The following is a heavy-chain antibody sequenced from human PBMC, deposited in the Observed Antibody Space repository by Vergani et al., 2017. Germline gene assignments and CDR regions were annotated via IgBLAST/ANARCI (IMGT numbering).Heavy chain of an antibody. Sequence: QVQLVQSGAEVKKPGSSVKVSCKASGGTFSSYAISWVRQAPGQGLEWRGGIIPIFGTANYAQKFQGRVTITADKSTSTAYMELSSLRSEDTAVYYCARASRVYYGTGSQNLNPYNWFDPWGQGTLVTVSS. V-gene: IGHV1-69*06. J-gene: IGHJ5*02. CDR1: GGTFSSYA. CDR3: ARASRVYYGTGSQNLNPYNWFDP. CDR2: IIPIFGTA. D-gene: IGHD3-10*01.